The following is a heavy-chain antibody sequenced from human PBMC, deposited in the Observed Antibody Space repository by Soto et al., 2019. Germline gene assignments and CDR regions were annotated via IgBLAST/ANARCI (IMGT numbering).Heavy chain of an antibody. CDR3: ASVGYCSTTTCPPA. CDR2: ISGSGGST. Sequence: GGSLRLSCAASGFTFSSYAMSWVRQAPGKGLEWVSAISGSGGSTYYADSVKGRFTISRDNSKNTLYLQMNSLRAKDTAMYYCASVGYCSTTTCPPAWGQGTLVTVSS. J-gene: IGHJ4*02. CDR1: GFTFSSYA. D-gene: IGHD2-2*01. V-gene: IGHV3-23*01.